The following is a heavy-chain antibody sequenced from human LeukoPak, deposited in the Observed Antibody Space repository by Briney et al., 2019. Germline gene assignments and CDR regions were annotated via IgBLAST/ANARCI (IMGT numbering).Heavy chain of an antibody. Sequence: GASVKVSCKASGYTFTSYGISWVRQAPGQGLEWMGWMNPNSGNTGYAQKFQGRVTMTRNTSISTAYMELSSLRSEDTAVYYCARGRGVLWFGSTGFDPWGQGTLVTVSA. D-gene: IGHD3-10*01. J-gene: IGHJ5*02. V-gene: IGHV1-8*02. CDR3: ARGRGVLWFGSTGFDP. CDR1: GYTFTSYG. CDR2: MNPNSGNT.